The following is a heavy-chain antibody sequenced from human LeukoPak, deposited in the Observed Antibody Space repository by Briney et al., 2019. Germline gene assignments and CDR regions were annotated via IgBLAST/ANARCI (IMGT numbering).Heavy chain of an antibody. V-gene: IGHV4-39*07. D-gene: IGHD5-18*01. CDR1: GGSISSSSYY. Sequence: PSETLSLTCTVSGGSISSSSYYWGWLRQPPGKGLEWIGSIYYSGSTYYNPSLKSRVTISVDTSKNQFSLKLSSVTAADTAVYYCARGRGYSCGTNYYYYGMDVWGQGTTVTVSS. CDR3: ARGRGYSCGTNYYYYGMDV. J-gene: IGHJ6*02. CDR2: IYYSGST.